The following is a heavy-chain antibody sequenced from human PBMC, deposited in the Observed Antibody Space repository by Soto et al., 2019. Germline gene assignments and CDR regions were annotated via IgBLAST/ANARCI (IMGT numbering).Heavy chain of an antibody. D-gene: IGHD3-9*01. CDR3: KRDMLTQLPVGFHDNWFVP. CDR2: ISAKHGNT. Sequence: ASVKVSFKASGYSFTSYGINWVRQAPGQGLEWMGWISAKHGNTHYAQKLQGRVTMTTDTSTSTAYMELRSLTSDDTAVYYCKRDMLTQLPVGFHDNWFVPWGQG. J-gene: IGHJ5*02. V-gene: IGHV1-18*01. CDR1: GYSFTSYG.